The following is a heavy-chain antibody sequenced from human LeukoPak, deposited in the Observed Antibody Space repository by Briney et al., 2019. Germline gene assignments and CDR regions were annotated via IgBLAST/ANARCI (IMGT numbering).Heavy chain of an antibody. CDR3: ARAPGSSSWSGYDDY. D-gene: IGHD6-13*01. J-gene: IGHJ4*02. Sequence: PSQTLSLTCTVSGGSISSGDSYWSWIRQSPGKGLEWIGYIYYSGNTYYNPSLKSRVTISVDTSNNQFSLKLNSMTAADTAVYYCARAPGSSSWSGYDDYWGQGTLVTVSS. CDR2: IYYSGNT. V-gene: IGHV4-30-4*01. CDR1: GGSISSGDSY.